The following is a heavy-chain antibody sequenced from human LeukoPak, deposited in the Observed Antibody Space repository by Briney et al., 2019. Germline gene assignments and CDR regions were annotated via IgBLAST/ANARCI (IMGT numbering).Heavy chain of an antibody. CDR2: IIPILGIA. D-gene: IGHD3-9*01. Sequence: SVKVSCKASGGTFSSYAISWVRQAPGQGLEWMGRIIPILGIANYAQKFQGRVTITADKSTSTAYMELSSLRSEDTAVYYCARGELNYDILTGYDAFDIWGQGTMVTVSS. CDR1: GGTFSSYA. V-gene: IGHV1-69*04. CDR3: ARGELNYDILTGYDAFDI. J-gene: IGHJ3*02.